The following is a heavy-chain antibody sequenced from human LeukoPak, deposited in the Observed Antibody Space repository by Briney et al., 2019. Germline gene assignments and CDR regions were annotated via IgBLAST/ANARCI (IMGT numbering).Heavy chain of an antibody. D-gene: IGHD2-15*01. CDR3: ARDLYCSGGSCLYFDY. V-gene: IGHV3-33*08. Sequence: GGSLRLSCAASGFTFSSYGMHWVRQAPGKGLEWVAVMYYDGISKYYADSVKGRFTISRDNSMNTLYLQMNSLRAEDTAVYSCARDLYCSGGSCLYFDYWGQGTLVTVSS. CDR2: MYYDGISK. CDR1: GFTFSSYG. J-gene: IGHJ4*02.